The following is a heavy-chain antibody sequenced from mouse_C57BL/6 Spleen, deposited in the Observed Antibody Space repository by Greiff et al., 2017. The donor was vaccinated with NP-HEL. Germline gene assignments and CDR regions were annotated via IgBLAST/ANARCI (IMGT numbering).Heavy chain of an antibody. V-gene: IGHV10-1*01. CDR2: IRSKSNNYAT. Sequence: EVNVVESGGGLVQPKGSLKLSCAASGFSFNTYAMNWVRQAPGKGLEWVARIRSKSNNYATYYADSVKDRFTIARDDSESMLYLQMNNLKTEDTAMYYCVRQDGYSWYFDVWGTGTTVTVSS. J-gene: IGHJ1*03. D-gene: IGHD2-3*01. CDR1: GFSFNTYA. CDR3: VRQDGYSWYFDV.